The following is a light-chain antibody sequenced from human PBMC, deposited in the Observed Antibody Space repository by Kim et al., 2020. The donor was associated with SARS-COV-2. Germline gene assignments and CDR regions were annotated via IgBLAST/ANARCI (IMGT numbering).Light chain of an antibody. CDR3: QQSYGTPPT. CDR2: GAS. Sequence: SASVGDRVTITCRASKSISNFFNWYQQKPGEAPTLLIYGASRLQSGVPSRFSGSGSGTDFTLTISSLQPEDSATYYCQQSYGTPPTFGQGTKVEI. V-gene: IGKV1-39*01. CDR1: KSISNF. J-gene: IGKJ1*01.